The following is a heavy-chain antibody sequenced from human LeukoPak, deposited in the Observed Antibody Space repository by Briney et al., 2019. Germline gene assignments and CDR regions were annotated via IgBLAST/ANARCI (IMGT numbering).Heavy chain of an antibody. Sequence: SETLSLTCTVSGGSISSGGYYWSRIRQHPGKGLEWIGYIYYSGSTYYNPSLKSRVTISVDTSKNQFSLKLSSVTAADTAVYYCARVMVILTDAFDIWGQGTMVTVSS. D-gene: IGHD3-22*01. CDR3: ARVMVILTDAFDI. J-gene: IGHJ3*02. CDR2: IYYSGST. CDR1: GGSISSGGYY. V-gene: IGHV4-31*03.